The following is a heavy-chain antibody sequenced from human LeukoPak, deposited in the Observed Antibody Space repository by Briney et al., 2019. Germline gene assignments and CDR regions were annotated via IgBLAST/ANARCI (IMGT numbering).Heavy chain of an antibody. V-gene: IGHV3-21*01. D-gene: IGHD6-13*01. Sequence: GGSLRLSCAPSGFSFSSYWMAWVRQAPGKGLEWVSFISSSSSYIYYADSVKGRFTISRDNAKNSLYLQMNSLRAEDTAVYYCARAPGYRSFLDYWGQGTLVTVSS. CDR2: ISSSSSYI. J-gene: IGHJ4*02. CDR1: GFSFSSYW. CDR3: ARAPGYRSFLDY.